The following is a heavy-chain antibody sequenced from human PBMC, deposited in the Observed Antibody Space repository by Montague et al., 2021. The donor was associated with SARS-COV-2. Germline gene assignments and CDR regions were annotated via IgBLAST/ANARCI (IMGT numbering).Heavy chain of an antibody. Sequence: SETLSLTCTVSGGSISSYYWGWIRQPPGKGLEWIGYIYYSGSTNCNPSLKSRVTTSVDTSKNQFSLKLSSVTAADTAVYYCARRVTGTTVHYYYYGMDVWGQGTTVTVSS. CDR3: ARRVTGTTVHYYYYGMDV. D-gene: IGHD1-20*01. V-gene: IGHV4-59*08. J-gene: IGHJ6*02. CDR1: GGSISSYY. CDR2: IYYSGST.